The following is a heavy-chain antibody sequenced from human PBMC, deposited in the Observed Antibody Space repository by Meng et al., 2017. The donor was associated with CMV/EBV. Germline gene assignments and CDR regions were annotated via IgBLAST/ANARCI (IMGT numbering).Heavy chain of an antibody. Sequence: GESLKISCSASGFTFSRYWMHWVRQAPGKGLGWVSRINSDGSSTSYADSVKGRFTISRDNAKNTLYLKMNSLRAEDTAVYYCARTGGWYSFDYWGQGTLVTVSS. V-gene: IGHV3-74*01. D-gene: IGHD6-19*01. CDR1: GFTFSRYW. CDR3: ARTGGWYSFDY. CDR2: INSDGSST. J-gene: IGHJ4*02.